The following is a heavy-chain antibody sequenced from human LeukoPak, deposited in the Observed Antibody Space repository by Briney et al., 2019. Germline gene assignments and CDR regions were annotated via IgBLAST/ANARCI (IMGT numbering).Heavy chain of an antibody. CDR3: AREGGYSYGWPGGGDAFDI. D-gene: IGHD5-18*01. CDR2: IIPIFGTT. CDR1: GGTFSSYA. Sequence: ASVKVSCKASGGTFSSYAISWVRQAPGQGLEWMGGIIPIFGTTNYAQKFQGRVTITADESTSTAYMELSSLRSEDTAVYYCAREGGYSYGWPGGGDAFDIWGQGTMVTVSS. V-gene: IGHV1-69*13. J-gene: IGHJ3*02.